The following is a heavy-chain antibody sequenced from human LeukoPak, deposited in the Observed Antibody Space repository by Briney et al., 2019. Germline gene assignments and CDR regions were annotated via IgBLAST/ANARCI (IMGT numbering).Heavy chain of an antibody. CDR3: ARGPPLFDP. V-gene: IGHV3-66*01. CDR1: GFTVIKNY. CDR2: VYGGGTT. J-gene: IGHJ5*02. Sequence: GGSLRLSCVASGFTVIKNYMSWVRQAPGKGLEWVSVVYGGGTTYYADSVKGRFTVSRDNSKNTIYLQMNSLGAEDTAVYYCARGPPLFDPWGQGTLVTVSS.